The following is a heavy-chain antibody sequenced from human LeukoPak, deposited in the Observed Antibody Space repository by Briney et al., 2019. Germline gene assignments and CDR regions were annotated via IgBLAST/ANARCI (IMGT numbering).Heavy chain of an antibody. CDR3: ARLFFAFGESYFYSYHMDV. J-gene: IGHJ6*03. CDR2: IYYSGST. V-gene: IGHV4-39*07. CDR1: GGSISSSSYY. Sequence: SETLSLTCSVSGGSISSSSYYWGWIRQPPGKGLEWIGGIYYSGSTYYNPSLKSRVTISVDTSKNQFSLRLGSVTAADTAVYYCARLFFAFGESYFYSYHMDVWGKGTTVIISS. D-gene: IGHD3-10*01.